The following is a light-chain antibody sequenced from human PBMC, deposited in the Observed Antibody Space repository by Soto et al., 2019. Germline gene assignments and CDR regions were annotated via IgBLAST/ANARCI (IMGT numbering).Light chain of an antibody. Sequence: EIVLRQSPGTLSLSPGERATLSCRASQSVSNNYLAWYQQKPGQAPRLLIYGASNRATGIPDRFSGSGSGTDFTLTISRLEPEDFAVYYCQQRSNWPPWTFGQGTKVDIK. V-gene: IGKV3D-20*02. J-gene: IGKJ1*01. CDR2: GAS. CDR3: QQRSNWPPWT. CDR1: QSVSNNY.